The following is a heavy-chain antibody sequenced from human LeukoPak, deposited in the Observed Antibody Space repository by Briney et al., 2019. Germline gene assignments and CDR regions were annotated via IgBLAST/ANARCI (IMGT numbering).Heavy chain of an antibody. CDR3: ARVPAIHDRTPTLSYYFDY. J-gene: IGHJ4*02. CDR1: GYTFTSYG. D-gene: IGHD1-14*01. V-gene: IGHV1-69*13. CDR2: IIPIFGTA. Sequence: ASVKVSCKASGYTFTSYGISWVRQAPGQGLEWMGGIIPIFGTANYAQKFQGRVTITADESTSTAYMELSSLRSEDTAVYYCARVPAIHDRTPTLSYYFDYWGQGTLVTVSS.